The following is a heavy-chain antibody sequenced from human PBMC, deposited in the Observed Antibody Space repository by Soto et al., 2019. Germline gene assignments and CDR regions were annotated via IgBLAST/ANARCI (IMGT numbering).Heavy chain of an antibody. Sequence: QVQLQESGPGLVKPSETLSLTCTVSAGSISSYYWSWIRQPPGKGLEWIGYIYYSGSTNFNPSLKSRVTISVDTSKNQCSLKLSSVTAADTAVYYCARGRYYFDYWGQGTLVTVSS. CDR2: IYYSGST. CDR3: ARGRYYFDY. CDR1: AGSISSYY. J-gene: IGHJ4*02. V-gene: IGHV4-59*01.